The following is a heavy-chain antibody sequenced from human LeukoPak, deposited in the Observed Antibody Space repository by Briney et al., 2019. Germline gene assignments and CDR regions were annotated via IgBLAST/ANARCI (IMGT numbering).Heavy chain of an antibody. D-gene: IGHD2-2*01. V-gene: IGHV1-69*04. J-gene: IGHJ4*02. Sequence: AASVKVSCKASGGTFSSYAISWVRQAPGQGLEGMGRIIPIFGIANYAQKFQGRVTITADKSTSTAYMELSSLRSEDTAVYYCARVRSIVVVPAASEVGFDYWGQGTLVTVSS. CDR2: IIPIFGIA. CDR1: GGTFSSYA. CDR3: ARVRSIVVVPAASEVGFDY.